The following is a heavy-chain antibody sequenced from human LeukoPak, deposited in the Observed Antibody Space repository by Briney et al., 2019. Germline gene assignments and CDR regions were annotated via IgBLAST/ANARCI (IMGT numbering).Heavy chain of an antibody. J-gene: IGHJ4*02. CDR2: ISSSSSRSSSYI. Sequence: EGSLRLSCAASGFTFSGYTMNWVRQAPGKGPEWVSSISSSSSRSSSYIYYTDSVKGRFTISRDNAKNSLYLQLSSLRAEDTAVYYCAREGYYDSSGYLSHWGQGTLVTVSS. V-gene: IGHV3-21*01. CDR1: GFTFSGYT. D-gene: IGHD3-22*01. CDR3: AREGYYDSSGYLSH.